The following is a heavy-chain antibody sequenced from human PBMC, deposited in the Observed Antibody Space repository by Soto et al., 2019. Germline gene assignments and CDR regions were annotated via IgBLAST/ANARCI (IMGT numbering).Heavy chain of an antibody. V-gene: IGHV1-69*06. CDR1: GGTFSSYA. Sequence: ASVKVSCKASGGTFSSYAISWVRQAPGQGLEWMGGIIPIFGTANYAQKFQGRVTITADKSTSTAYMELSSLRSEDTAVYYCANSQYYYDSSGYSPLNWFDPWGQGTLVTVSS. D-gene: IGHD3-22*01. CDR2: IIPIFGTA. J-gene: IGHJ5*02. CDR3: ANSQYYYDSSGYSPLNWFDP.